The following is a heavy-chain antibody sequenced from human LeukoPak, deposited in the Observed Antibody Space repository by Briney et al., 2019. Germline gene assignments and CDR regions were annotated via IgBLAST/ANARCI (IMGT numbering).Heavy chain of an antibody. CDR1: GFNFSHYW. CDR2: INSDEGGP. Sequence: GGSLRLSCAASGFNFSHYWMHWVRQSPGKGQVWVSHINSDEGGPIYADSVKGRLTISRDNVKNTLYLQMDSLRSDDTAVYYCAKSSAGITWFDPWGQGTLVTVSS. J-gene: IGHJ5*02. V-gene: IGHV3-74*01. CDR3: AKSSAGITWFDP. D-gene: IGHD1-1*01.